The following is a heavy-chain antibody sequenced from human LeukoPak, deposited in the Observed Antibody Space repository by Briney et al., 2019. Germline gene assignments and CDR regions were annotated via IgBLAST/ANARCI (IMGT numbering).Heavy chain of an antibody. D-gene: IGHD3-22*01. CDR2: IYSGGST. Sequence: GGSLRLSCAASGFTFNNHAMSWVRQAPGKGLEWVSVIYSGGSTYYADSVKGRFTISRDNSKNTLYLQMNSLRAEDTAVYYCASSPYYYDSSGYYYGYYYYMDVWGKGTTVTISS. CDR3: ASSPYYYDSSGYYYGYYYYMDV. CDR1: GFTFNNHA. V-gene: IGHV3-53*01. J-gene: IGHJ6*03.